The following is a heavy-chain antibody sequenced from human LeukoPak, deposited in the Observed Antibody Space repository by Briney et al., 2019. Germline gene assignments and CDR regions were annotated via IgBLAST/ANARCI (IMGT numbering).Heavy chain of an antibody. D-gene: IGHD2-8*01. V-gene: IGHV3-23*01. CDR2: ISGSGGST. CDR1: GFTFSSYA. J-gene: IGHJ4*02. Sequence: GGSLRLSCAASGFTFSSYAMSWVRQAPGKGQEWVSAISGSGGSTYYADSVKGRFTISRDNSKNTLYLQMNSLRAEDTAVYYCARNLRDIVLMVYAMDYWGQGTLVTVSS. CDR3: ARNLRDIVLMVYAMDY.